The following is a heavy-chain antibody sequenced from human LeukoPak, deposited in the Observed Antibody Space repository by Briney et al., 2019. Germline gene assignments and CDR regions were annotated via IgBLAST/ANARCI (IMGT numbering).Heavy chain of an antibody. J-gene: IGHJ5*02. CDR1: GFTVSSNY. Sequence: PGGSLRLSCAAFGFTVSSNYMSWVRRAPGKGLEWVSVIYSGGSTYYAGSVKGRFTISRDNSKNTLYLQMNSLRAEDTAVYYCARGWLGSAVAGPWGQGTLVTVSS. CDR3: ARGWLGSAVAGP. D-gene: IGHD6-19*01. V-gene: IGHV3-53*01. CDR2: IYSGGST.